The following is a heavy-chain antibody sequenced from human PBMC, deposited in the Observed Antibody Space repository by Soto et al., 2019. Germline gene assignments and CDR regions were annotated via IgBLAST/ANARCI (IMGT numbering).Heavy chain of an antibody. CDR2: LFSDAER. Sequence: QVTLKESGPVLVKPTETLTLTCTISGFSLSNGRMGVSWIRQPPGRALEWLAHLFSDAERSYSTSMQSRLTMSQDTSGTQVVLTMTNMDPQDTGTYFCARMNADSGSHYYAMDVWGTGTPVTVSS. D-gene: IGHD4-17*01. CDR1: GFSLSNGRMG. J-gene: IGHJ6*04. V-gene: IGHV2-26*03. CDR3: ARMNADSGSHYYAMDV.